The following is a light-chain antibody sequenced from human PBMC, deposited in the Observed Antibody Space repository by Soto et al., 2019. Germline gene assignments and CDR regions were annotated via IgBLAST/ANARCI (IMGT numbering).Light chain of an antibody. CDR3: QQYGYSPIT. Sequence: IGLTQSSGTLSLSPGERATLSCWAGQSVSSNYLAWYQQKPGQAPRLLIYAASSRATGIPDRFSGSGYGTDFNLTIDGLETEDFVVYYCQQYGYSPITFGQGTRLEIK. V-gene: IGKV3-20*01. J-gene: IGKJ5*01. CDR1: QSVSSNY. CDR2: AAS.